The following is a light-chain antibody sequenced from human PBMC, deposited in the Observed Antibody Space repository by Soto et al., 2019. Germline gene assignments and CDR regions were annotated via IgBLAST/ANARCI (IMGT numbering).Light chain of an antibody. CDR1: QDIAGY. Sequence: DIQLTHSPSSVSSSVAYMVSITCLASQDIAGYLAWYQHKPGRTPELLIHGASRLQSGVPARFSGSGSGTDFTLSINSLQPEDFATYYCQQAYSFPITFGQGTRLEIK. CDR3: QQAYSFPIT. J-gene: IGKJ5*01. CDR2: GAS. V-gene: IGKV1D-12*01.